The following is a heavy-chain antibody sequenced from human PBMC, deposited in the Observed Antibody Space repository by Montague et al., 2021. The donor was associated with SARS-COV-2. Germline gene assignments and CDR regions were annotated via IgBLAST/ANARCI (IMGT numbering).Heavy chain of an antibody. CDR1: GLSLSTSGMC. Sequence: PALVKPTQTLTLTCTFSGLSLSTSGMCVSWIRQPPGKALEWLAVIDWDDDKSYSTSLKARLTISKDTSKNQVVLTMTNMDPVDTATYYCARMPDQVWLDYWGQGILVTVSS. CDR2: IDWDDDK. D-gene: IGHD5-18*01. J-gene: IGHJ4*02. CDR3: ARMPDQVWLDY. V-gene: IGHV2-70*01.